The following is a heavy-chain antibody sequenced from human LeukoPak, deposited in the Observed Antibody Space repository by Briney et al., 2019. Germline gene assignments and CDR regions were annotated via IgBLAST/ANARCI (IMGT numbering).Heavy chain of an antibody. CDR2: IYPGTSDT. CDR1: AYGFTRDW. J-gene: IGHJ4*02. Sequence: QFPCPALAYGFTRDWIGWVGPVPAQGRGWMGMIYPGTSDTSYSHSFHGQVTISADKSISTPYLQWSSLGASDTAMYYCATHSYSNTWQGANFDYWGQGTLVTVSS. V-gene: IGHV5-51*01. CDR3: ATHSYSNTWQGANFDY. D-gene: IGHD4-11*01.